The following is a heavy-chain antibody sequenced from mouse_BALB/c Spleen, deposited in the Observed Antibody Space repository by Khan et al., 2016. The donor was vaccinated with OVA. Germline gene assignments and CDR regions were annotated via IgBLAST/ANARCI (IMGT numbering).Heavy chain of an antibody. CDR1: GYSIASDYA. Sequence: VQLKQSGPGLVRPSQSLSLTCTVTGYSIASDYAWNWIRHFPGNKLEWMGFISYSGNTNYNPSLKSRISITLDTSKNQFFLQLNSVTTEDTARYYCARVYGGDFDYWGQGTPLTVSS. CDR3: ARVYGGDFDY. V-gene: IGHV3-2*02. J-gene: IGHJ2*01. CDR2: ISYSGNT. D-gene: IGHD1-1*01.